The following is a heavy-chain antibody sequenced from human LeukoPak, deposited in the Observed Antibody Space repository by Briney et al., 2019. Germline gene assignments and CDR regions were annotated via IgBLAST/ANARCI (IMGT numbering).Heavy chain of an antibody. CDR2: IKANKDGGTT. CDR1: GFTFSDAW. Sequence: GGSLRLSCSASGFTFSDAWMTWVRQAPGKGLEWVGRIKANKDGGTTESAASVKGRITISRDDSKNMVYLQMNGLKIEDTAVYYCATEYFGAFNFWGQGSLVTVSS. J-gene: IGHJ4*02. CDR3: ATEYFGAFNF. D-gene: IGHD3-10*01. V-gene: IGHV3-15*01.